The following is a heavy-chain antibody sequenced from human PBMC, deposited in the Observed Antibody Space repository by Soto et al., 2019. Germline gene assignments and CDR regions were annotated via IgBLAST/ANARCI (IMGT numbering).Heavy chain of an antibody. J-gene: IGHJ4*02. V-gene: IGHV4-30-4*01. CDR2: IYYSGST. D-gene: IGHD5-18*01. CDR1: GGSISGGDYY. Sequence: QVQLQESGPGLVKPSQTLSLTCTVSGGSISGGDYYWSLIRQPPGKGLEWIGYIYYSGSTYYNPSLKSRVTISVDTSKNQFSLKLSSVTAADTAVYYCARLHTAMVIFDYWGQGTLVTVSS. CDR3: ARLHTAMVIFDY.